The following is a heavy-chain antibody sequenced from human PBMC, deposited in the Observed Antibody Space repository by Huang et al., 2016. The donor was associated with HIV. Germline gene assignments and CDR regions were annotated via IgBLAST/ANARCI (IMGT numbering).Heavy chain of an antibody. Sequence: QVQLQQWGAGLLRPSETLSLTCAVYGGSFSGYYGTWIRQPPGKGLEWIGEIHHSESTNYNPSLKGRVTMSVDTARNQFSLTLTAVTAADTAVYYCARGQGGYYYYYMDVWGKGTTVTVSS. CDR1: GGSFSGYY. CDR3: ARGQGGYYYYYMDV. V-gene: IGHV4-34*01. J-gene: IGHJ6*03. CDR2: IHHSEST.